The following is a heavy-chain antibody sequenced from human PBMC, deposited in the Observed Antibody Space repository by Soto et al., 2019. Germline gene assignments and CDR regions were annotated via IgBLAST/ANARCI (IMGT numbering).Heavy chain of an antibody. J-gene: IGHJ2*01. CDR1: GYTFTTYY. V-gene: IGHV1-46*01. Sequence: QAQLVQSGAEVKKPGASVRLSCEASGYTFTTYYMHWVRQAPGQALEWMGIIDPSCGLISYAQKFQGRVTMTRDTSTGRVYMELSSLRSEDTALYYCARGYFDLWGRGTLVTVSS. D-gene: IGHD2-15*01. CDR2: IDPSCGLI. CDR3: ARGYFDL.